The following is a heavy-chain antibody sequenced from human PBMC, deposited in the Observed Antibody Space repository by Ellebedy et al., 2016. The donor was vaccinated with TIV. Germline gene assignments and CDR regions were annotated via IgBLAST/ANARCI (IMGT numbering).Heavy chain of an antibody. CDR2: IYPGDSDT. CDR1: GYSFTSYW. CDR3: ARQREDYDILTGYYIDY. J-gene: IGHJ4*02. Sequence: KVSCXGSGYSFTSYWIGWVRQMPGKGLEWMGIIYPGDSDTRYSPSFQGQVTISADKSISTAYLQWSSLKASDTAMYYCARQREDYDILTGYYIDYWGQGTLVTVSS. D-gene: IGHD3-9*01. V-gene: IGHV5-51*01.